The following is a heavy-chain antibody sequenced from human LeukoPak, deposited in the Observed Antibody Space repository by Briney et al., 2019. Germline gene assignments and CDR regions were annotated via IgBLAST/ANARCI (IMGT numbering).Heavy chain of an antibody. V-gene: IGHV3-9*01. CDR2: ISWNSGSI. D-gene: IGHD4-23*01. J-gene: IGHJ4*02. CDR3: AKADYGGNYNYFDY. CDR1: GFTFYDYA. Sequence: PGRSLRLSCAASGFTFYDYAMHWVRHAPGKGLEWVSGISWNSGSIGYADSVKGRFTISRDNAKNSLYLQMNSLRAEDTALYYCAKADYGGNYNYFDYWGQGTLVTVSS.